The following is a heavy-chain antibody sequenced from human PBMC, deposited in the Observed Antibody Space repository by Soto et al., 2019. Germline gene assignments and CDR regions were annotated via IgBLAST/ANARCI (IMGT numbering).Heavy chain of an antibody. CDR1: GFTFSSYS. CDR3: ARDLVKYSSSGSYYGMDV. Sequence: VQLVESGGGVVQPGGSLRLSCAASGFTFSSYSMNWVRQAPGKGLEWVSYISSSSSTIYYADSVKGRFTISRDNAKNSLYLQMNSLRDEDTAVYYCARDLVKYSSSGSYYGMDVWGQGTTVTVSS. CDR2: ISSSSSTI. D-gene: IGHD6-6*01. V-gene: IGHV3-48*02. J-gene: IGHJ6*02.